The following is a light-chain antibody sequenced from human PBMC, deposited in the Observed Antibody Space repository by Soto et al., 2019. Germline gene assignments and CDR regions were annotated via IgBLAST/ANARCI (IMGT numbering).Light chain of an antibody. J-gene: IGKJ1*01. CDR2: KAS. Sequence: DIQMTQSPSTLSASVGDRVTITCRASQSISSWLAWYQQKPGKAPKLLIYKASSLESGVPSRFSGSGSGTEFTLTSSSLQPDDFATYYCQQYNSDSTFGQGTKVEIK. CDR3: QQYNSDST. V-gene: IGKV1-5*03. CDR1: QSISSW.